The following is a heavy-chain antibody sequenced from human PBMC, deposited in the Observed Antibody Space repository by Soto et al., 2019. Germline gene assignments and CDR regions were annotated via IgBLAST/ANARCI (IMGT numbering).Heavy chain of an antibody. D-gene: IGHD3-10*01. CDR3: ARVKSGSYYYFDY. CDR2: ISSSSSYT. V-gene: IGHV3-11*06. CDR1: GFTFGDYY. Sequence: QVQLVESGGGLVKPGGSLRLSCAASGFTFGDYYMSWIRQAPGKGLEWVSYISSSSSYTNYADSVKGRFTISRDNAKNSLYLQMNSLRAEDTAVYYCARVKSGSYYYFDYWGQGTLVTVSS. J-gene: IGHJ4*02.